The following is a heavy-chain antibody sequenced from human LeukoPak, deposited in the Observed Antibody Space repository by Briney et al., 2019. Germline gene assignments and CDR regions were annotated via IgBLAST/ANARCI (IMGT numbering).Heavy chain of an antibody. J-gene: IGHJ4*02. CDR1: GFTFSSYA. V-gene: IGHV3-30-3*01. CDR3: ARGVGVAAAGTDFDY. D-gene: IGHD6-13*01. CDR2: ISYDGSNK. Sequence: GGSLILSCAASGFTFSSYAMHWVRQAPGKGLEWVAVISYDGSNKYYADSVKGRFTISRDNSKNTLYLQMNSLRAEDTAVYYCARGVGVAAAGTDFDYWGQGTLVTVSS.